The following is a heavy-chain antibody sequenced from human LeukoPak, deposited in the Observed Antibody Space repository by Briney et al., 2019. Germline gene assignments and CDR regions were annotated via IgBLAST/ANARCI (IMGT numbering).Heavy chain of an antibody. Sequence: SETLSLTCTVSGGSISSYYWSWIRQPPGKGLEWIGYIHYSGSTNYNPSLKSRVTISVDTSKKQFSLKVRSVTAADTAVYYCARVAATFGYFDYWGQGTLVTASS. CDR3: ARVAATFGYFDY. D-gene: IGHD6-13*01. CDR1: GGSISSYY. V-gene: IGHV4-59*01. CDR2: IHYSGST. J-gene: IGHJ4*02.